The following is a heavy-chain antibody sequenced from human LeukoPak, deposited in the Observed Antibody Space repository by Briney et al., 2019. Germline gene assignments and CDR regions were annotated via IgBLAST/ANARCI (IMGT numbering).Heavy chain of an antibody. CDR3: ARRAGSSGYH. CDR2: IYHSGST. CDR1: GGSISSGGYS. J-gene: IGHJ5*02. D-gene: IGHD3-22*01. Sequence: SETLSLTCAVSGGSISSGGYSWSWIRQPPGKGLEWIGYIYHSGSTYYNPSLKSRVTISVDRSKNQFSLKLSSVTAADTAVYYCARRAGSSGYHWGQGTLVTVSS. V-gene: IGHV4-30-2*01.